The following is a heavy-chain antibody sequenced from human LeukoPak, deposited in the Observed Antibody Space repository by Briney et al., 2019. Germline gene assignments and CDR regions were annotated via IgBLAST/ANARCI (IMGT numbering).Heavy chain of an antibody. D-gene: IGHD3-10*01. CDR3: AIPPLSGTGSSRPLAEMDI. CDR2: ISHTGSTM. Sequence: GGSLRLSCAASGFRFSDYSVNWVRQAPGKGLEWVSYISHTGSTMSYADSVKGRFTISRDNARNSLHLQMNSLRAEDTAVYYCAIPPLSGTGSSRPLAEMDIWGQGTTVTVSS. J-gene: IGHJ6*02. CDR1: GFRFSDYS. V-gene: IGHV3-48*04.